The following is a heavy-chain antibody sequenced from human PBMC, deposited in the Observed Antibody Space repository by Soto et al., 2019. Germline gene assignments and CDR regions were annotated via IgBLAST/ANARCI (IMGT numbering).Heavy chain of an antibody. Sequence: EVQLLEHGGQLVQPGESLRLSCAASGFTFRTFTMNWVRQAPGKGLEWVSGIIGGDGDKFYSDPVKGRFTISRDNSKEMLFLQMSSLRVDDTAVYYCAKDRDPDGIWTFDSWGQGTLVTVSS. D-gene: IGHD3-9*01. J-gene: IGHJ5*01. V-gene: IGHV3-23*01. CDR2: IIGGDGDK. CDR1: GFTFRTFT. CDR3: AKDRDPDGIWTFDS.